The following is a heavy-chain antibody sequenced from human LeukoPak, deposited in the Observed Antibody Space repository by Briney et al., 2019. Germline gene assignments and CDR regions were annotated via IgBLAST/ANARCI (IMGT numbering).Heavy chain of an antibody. CDR3: ARAQVTTIITRIFDY. CDR2: INGNSDHI. V-gene: IGHV3-21*01. J-gene: IGHJ4*02. D-gene: IGHD4-17*01. Sequence: PGGSLRLSCAASGFTFSDYNMNWVRRAPGERLEWVASINGNSDHIFYADSVTDRFTVSRDNAKNSLYLQMNGLKADDSAVYFCARAQVTTIITRIFDYWGQGSQVTVSS. CDR1: GFTFSDYN.